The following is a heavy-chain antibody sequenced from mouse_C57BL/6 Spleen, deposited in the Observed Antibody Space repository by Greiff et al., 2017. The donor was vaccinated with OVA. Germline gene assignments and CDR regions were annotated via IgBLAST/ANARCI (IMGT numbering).Heavy chain of an antibody. CDR1: GYTFTNYW. CDR3: ARREDGGYFDY. CDR2: IYPGGGYT. Sequence: QVHVKQSGAELVRPGTSVKMSCKASGYTFTNYWIGWAKQRPGHGLEWIGDIYPGGGYTNYNEKFKGKATLTADKSSSTAYMQFSSLTSEDSAIYYGARREDGGYFDYWGQGTTLTVAS. J-gene: IGHJ2*01. V-gene: IGHV1-63*01.